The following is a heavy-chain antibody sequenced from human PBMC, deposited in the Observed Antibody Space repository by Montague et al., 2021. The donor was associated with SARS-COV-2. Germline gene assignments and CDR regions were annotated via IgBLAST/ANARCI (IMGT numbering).Heavy chain of an antibody. CDR3: ARIRCITIFGVVITPYYYGMDV. D-gene: IGHD3-3*01. J-gene: IGHJ6*02. Sequence: SETLSLTCAVYDGSFSGYYWSWIRQPPGKGLEWIGVINHSGSTNYNPSLKSRVTISVDTSKNQFSLKLSSVTAADTAVYYCARIRCITIFGVVITPYYYGMDVWGQGTTVTVPS. CDR1: DGSFSGYY. CDR2: INHSGST. V-gene: IGHV4-34*01.